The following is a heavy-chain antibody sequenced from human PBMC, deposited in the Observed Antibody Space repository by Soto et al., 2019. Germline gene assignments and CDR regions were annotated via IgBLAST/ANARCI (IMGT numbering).Heavy chain of an antibody. Sequence: SDNLSLTCTVSSDSISNSYWSWIRPPPGQGLEWIGYIYYSGSTHYTPSLKSRVTISVDTSKNQFSLKLSSVTAADTAVYYCARHLWVGSSWYLGALDIWGQGTMVT. V-gene: IGHV4-59*08. CDR1: SDSISNSY. CDR2: IYYSGST. CDR3: ARHLWVGSSWYLGALDI. J-gene: IGHJ3*02. D-gene: IGHD6-13*01.